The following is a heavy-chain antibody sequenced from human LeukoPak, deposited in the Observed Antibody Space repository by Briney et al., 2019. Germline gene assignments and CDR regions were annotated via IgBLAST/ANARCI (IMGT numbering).Heavy chain of an antibody. J-gene: IGHJ4*02. CDR2: IYYSGST. V-gene: IGHV4-59*01. CDR1: GGSISSYY. CDR3: ARGVVAAPANFDY. Sequence: SETLSLTCTVSGGSISSYYWSWIRQPPGKGLEWIGHIYYSGSTNYNPSLKSRVTISVDTSKNHFSLKLSSMTAADTAVYYRARGVVAAPANFDYWGQGTLVTVSS. D-gene: IGHD2-15*01.